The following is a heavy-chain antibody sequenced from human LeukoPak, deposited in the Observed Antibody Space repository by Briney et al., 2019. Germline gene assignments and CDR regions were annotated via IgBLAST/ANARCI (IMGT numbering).Heavy chain of an antibody. CDR1: GFTFDDYA. J-gene: IGHJ4*02. V-gene: IGHV3-9*01. CDR2: ISWNSGSI. Sequence: GGSLRLSCAASGFTFDDYAMHWVRQAPGKGLEWVSGISWNSGSIGYADSVKGRFTISRDNAKNSLYLQMNSLRAEDTALYYCAKDITYYYDSSGTNCWGQGTLVTVSS. CDR3: AKDITYYYDSSGTNC. D-gene: IGHD3-22*01.